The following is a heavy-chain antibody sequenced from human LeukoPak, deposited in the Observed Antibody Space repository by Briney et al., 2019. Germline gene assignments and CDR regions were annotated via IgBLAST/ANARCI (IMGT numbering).Heavy chain of an antibody. D-gene: IGHD2/OR15-2a*01. J-gene: IGHJ4*02. CDR1: VYTFTIYY. Sequence: ASVTVSFTASVYTFTIYYMHWVRQAPGQGLEWMGVINPSSGSTTYAQKFQGRVTMNSDTSTSTVYMELSSLRHEDTAVYYCARTSNRSDFDYWGQGTLVTVSP. V-gene: IGHV1-46*01. CDR2: INPSSGST. CDR3: ARTSNRSDFDY.